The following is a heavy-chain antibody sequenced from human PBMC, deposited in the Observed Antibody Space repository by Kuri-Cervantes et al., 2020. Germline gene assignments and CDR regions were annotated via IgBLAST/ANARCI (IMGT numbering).Heavy chain of an antibody. J-gene: IGHJ6*03. CDR3: ARVVDYCTTGYCYYMDV. D-gene: IGHD3-16*01. CDR2: INHSGST. Sequence: ESLKISCAVYGGSFSDYYWSWIRQTPGKGLEWIGEINHSGSTNYNPSLKSRVTISVDTSKNQFSLKLSSVTAADTAVYYCARVVDYCTTGYCYYMDVWAKGTTVTVSS. CDR1: GGSFSDYY. V-gene: IGHV4-34*01.